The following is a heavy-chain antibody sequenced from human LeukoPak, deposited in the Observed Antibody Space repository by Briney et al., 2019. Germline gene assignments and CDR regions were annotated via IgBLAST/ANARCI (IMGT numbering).Heavy chain of an antibody. CDR2: INAGNGNT. J-gene: IGHJ4*02. CDR1: VYTFTSYA. CDR3: ARNYCDYIEIMAPFDY. V-gene: IGHV1-3*01. Sequence: GASVKVSRKASVYTFTSYAMHWVRQAPGQRLEWMGWINAGNGNTKYTQKFQGRVTITRDTSASTDYMELRSLRSEDTAVYYCARNYCDYIEIMAPFDYWGQGTLVTVST. D-gene: IGHD4-17*01.